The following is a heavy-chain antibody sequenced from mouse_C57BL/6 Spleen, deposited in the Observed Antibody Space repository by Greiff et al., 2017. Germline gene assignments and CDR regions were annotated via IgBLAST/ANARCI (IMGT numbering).Heavy chain of an antibody. CDR2: IYPGDGDT. V-gene: IGHV1-80*01. CDR3: ARWLDYDYDDGDYYAMDY. CDR1: GYAFSSYW. D-gene: IGHD2-4*01. J-gene: IGHJ4*01. Sequence: QVQLQQSGAELVKPGASVKISCKASGYAFSSYWMNWVKQRPGKGLEWIGQIYPGDGDTNYNGKFKGKATLTADKSSSTAYMQLSSLTSEDSAVYFCARWLDYDYDDGDYYAMDYWGQGTSVTVSS.